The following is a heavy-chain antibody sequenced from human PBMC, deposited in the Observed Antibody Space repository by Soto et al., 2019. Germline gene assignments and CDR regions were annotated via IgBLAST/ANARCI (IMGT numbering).Heavy chain of an antibody. J-gene: IGHJ4*02. CDR1: GVSCGCFY. CDR2: INHSGST. D-gene: IGHD5-12*01. CDR3: ARIPKGYSGYPSGY. V-gene: IGHV4-34*01. Sequence: SHPLPHRCTVEGVSCGCFYLRRISQTPGKGLEWIGEINHSGSTNYNPSLKSRVTISVDTSKNQFSLKLSSVTAADTAVYYCARIPKGYSGYPSGYWGQGTLVNVSS.